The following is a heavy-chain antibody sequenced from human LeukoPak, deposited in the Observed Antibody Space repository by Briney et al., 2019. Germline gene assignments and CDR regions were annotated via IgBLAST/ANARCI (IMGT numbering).Heavy chain of an antibody. CDR2: ISVGAEYI. V-gene: IGHV3-23*01. CDR3: ASGPPFLKYFEY. CDR1: GFTFSTYV. D-gene: IGHD3-3*01. J-gene: IGHJ4*02. Sequence: GGSLRLSCAASGFTFSTYVMNWFRQAREKGLEWVSTISVGAEYIFYADSVKGRFTISRDESNNALYVQMHSLRAEDTALYYCASGPPFLKYFEYWGQGTMVTVSS.